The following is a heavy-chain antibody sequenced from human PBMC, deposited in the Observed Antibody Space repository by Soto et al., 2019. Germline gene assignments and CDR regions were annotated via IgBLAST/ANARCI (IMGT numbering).Heavy chain of an antibody. CDR2: IYYSGST. J-gene: IGHJ5*02. D-gene: IGHD3-22*01. V-gene: IGHV4-30-4*01. Sequence: PSETLSLTCTVSGGSISSGDYYWSWIRQPPGKGLEWIGYIYYSGSTYYNPSLKSRVTISVDTSKNQFSLKLSSVTAADTAVYYCARNRGAGYYYDSSGTVSWFDPWGQGTLVTVSS. CDR1: GGSISSGDYY. CDR3: ARNRGAGYYYDSSGTVSWFDP.